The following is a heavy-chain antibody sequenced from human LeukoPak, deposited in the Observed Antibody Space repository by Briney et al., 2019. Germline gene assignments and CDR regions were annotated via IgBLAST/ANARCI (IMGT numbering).Heavy chain of an antibody. D-gene: IGHD6-6*01. V-gene: IGHV1-69*05. J-gene: IGHJ6*03. Sequence: ASVKVSCKASGGTFSSYAISWVRQAPGQGLEWMGGIIPIFGTANYAQKFQGRVTITTDESTSTAYMELSSLRSEDTAVYYCARGGGYSSSSRHYYYYYMDVWGKGTTVTVSS. CDR2: IIPIFGTA. CDR3: ARGGGYSSSSRHYYYYYMDV. CDR1: GGTFSSYA.